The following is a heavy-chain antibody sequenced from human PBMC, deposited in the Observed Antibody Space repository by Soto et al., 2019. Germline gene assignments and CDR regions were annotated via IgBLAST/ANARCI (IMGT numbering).Heavy chain of an antibody. CDR2: IIPIFGTA. J-gene: IGHJ4*02. CDR1: GGTFSSYA. V-gene: IGHV1-69*13. D-gene: IGHD4-4*01. CDR3: AKDLIDYSNSYFDY. Sequence: SVKVSCKASGGTFSSYAISWVRQAPGQGLEWMGGIIPIFGTANYAQKFQGRVTITADESTSTAYMELNSLRAEDTAVYYCAKDLIDYSNSYFDYWGQGTLVTVSS.